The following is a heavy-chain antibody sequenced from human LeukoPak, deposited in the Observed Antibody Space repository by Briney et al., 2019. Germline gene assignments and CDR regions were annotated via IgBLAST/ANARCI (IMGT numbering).Heavy chain of an antibody. V-gene: IGHV3-49*03. CDR3: TRVHDFWSHMDV. J-gene: IGHJ6*03. CDR1: GFTFGDYA. CDR2: IRSKAYGGTT. D-gene: IGHD3-3*01. Sequence: GGSLRLSCTASGFTFGDYAMSWFRQALGKGLEWVGFIRSKAYGGTTEYAASVKGRFTISRDDSKSNTYLQTNSLKTEDTAVYYCTRVHDFWSHMDVWGKGTTVTVSS.